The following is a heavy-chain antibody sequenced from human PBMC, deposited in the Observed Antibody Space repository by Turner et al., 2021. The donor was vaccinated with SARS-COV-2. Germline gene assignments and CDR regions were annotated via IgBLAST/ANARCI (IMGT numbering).Heavy chain of an antibody. CDR3: VRLSLVYGDYAEY. Sequence: QLQLQESGPGLVKPSETLSLTCTVSGGSISSSTYYWGWIRQPPGKGLEWIGSIYYSGSTYYKPSLKRRITLSVDTSTNHFYLNLYSVTAADTAVYYCVRLSLVYGDYAEYWGQGALVTVSS. CDR1: GGSISSSTYY. CDR2: IYYSGST. D-gene: IGHD4-17*01. V-gene: IGHV4-39*02. J-gene: IGHJ4*02.